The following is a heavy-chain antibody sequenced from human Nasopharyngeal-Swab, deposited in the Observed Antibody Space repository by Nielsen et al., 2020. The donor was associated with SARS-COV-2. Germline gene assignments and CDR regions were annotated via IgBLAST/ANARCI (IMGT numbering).Heavy chain of an antibody. V-gene: IGHV4-59*01. CDR3: ARSLFSSGWSLPSYYYGMDV. Sequence: WIRQPPGKGLEWIGHIYYSGSTNSNPSLKSQVTISVDTSENPFSLKLSSVTATDTAVYFCARSLFSSGWSLPSYYYGMDVWGQGTTVTVSS. D-gene: IGHD6-19*01. J-gene: IGHJ6*02. CDR2: IYYSGST.